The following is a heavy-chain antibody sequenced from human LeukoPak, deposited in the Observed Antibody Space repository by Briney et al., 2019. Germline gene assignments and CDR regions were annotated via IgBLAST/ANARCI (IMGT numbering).Heavy chain of an antibody. Sequence: PGGSLRLSCAASGFTFSSYGMHWVRQAPGKGLEWVSTISGSGGSTHYADSVKGRFTISRDNSKNTLYLQMNSLRAEDTAVYYCAKGPWDCPMDYWGQGTLVTVSS. CDR1: GFTFSSYG. CDR2: ISGSGGST. V-gene: IGHV3-23*01. CDR3: AKGPWDCPMDY. J-gene: IGHJ4*02. D-gene: IGHD2-21*02.